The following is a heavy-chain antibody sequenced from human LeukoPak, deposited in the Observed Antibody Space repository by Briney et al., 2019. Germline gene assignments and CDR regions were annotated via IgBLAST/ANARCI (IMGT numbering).Heavy chain of an antibody. V-gene: IGHV1-18*01. CDR3: ARDWVVGVVVVAAGY. J-gene: IGHJ4*02. Sequence: ASVKVSCKASGYPFTSYGIGWVRQAPGQGLEWMGWISTYNGNTNYAQKFQDIVTMTTDTSTSTAYMELKSLRSDDTAVYYCARDWVVGVVVVAAGYWGQGTLVTVSS. CDR1: GYPFTSYG. D-gene: IGHD2-15*01. CDR2: ISTYNGNT.